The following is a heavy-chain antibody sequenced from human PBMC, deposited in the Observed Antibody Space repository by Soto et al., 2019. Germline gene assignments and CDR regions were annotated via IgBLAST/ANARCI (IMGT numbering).Heavy chain of an antibody. Sequence: SETLSLTCTVSGGSISTYYWSWIRQPPGKGLEWIGYIYYTGSTTYNPSLKSRLTLSVDTSKNQFSLKLRSVSAADTAVYYCARLGRWLQALDSWGQGTLVTVSS. D-gene: IGHD5-12*01. CDR2: IYYTGST. J-gene: IGHJ4*02. V-gene: IGHV4-59*08. CDR3: ARLGRWLQALDS. CDR1: GGSISTYY.